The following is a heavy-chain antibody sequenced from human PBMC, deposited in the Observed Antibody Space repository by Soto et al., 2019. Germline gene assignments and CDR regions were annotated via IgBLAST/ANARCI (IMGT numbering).Heavy chain of an antibody. CDR3: ARERRSSYHRPYYRDV. D-gene: IGHD6-13*01. CDR1: GFTVSSNY. V-gene: IGHV3-66*01. Sequence: EVQLVESGGGLVQPGGSLRLSCAASGFTVSSNYMSWVRQAPGKGLEWVSVIYSGGSTDYADSVKGRFTISRDNSKNTLYLQMNSLRAEDTAVYYCARERRSSYHRPYYRDVWGKGSTVTVSS. J-gene: IGHJ6*03. CDR2: IYSGGST.